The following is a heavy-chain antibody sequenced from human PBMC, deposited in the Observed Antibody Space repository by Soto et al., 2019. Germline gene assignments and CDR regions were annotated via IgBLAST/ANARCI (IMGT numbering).Heavy chain of an antibody. D-gene: IGHD2-2*01. CDR2: ISAYNGNT. CDR1: GFTFSPYG. V-gene: IGHV1-18*01. J-gene: IGHJ4*02. CDR3: ARTHCSSISCYVGSWDY. Sequence: ASVKGSLKASGFTFSPYGINRGRQAPRQRLEWMGWISAYNGNTNYAQKLQGRVTMTRDTSISTAYMELSRLRSDDTAVYYCARTHCSSISCYVGSWDYWGQGTLVTVSS.